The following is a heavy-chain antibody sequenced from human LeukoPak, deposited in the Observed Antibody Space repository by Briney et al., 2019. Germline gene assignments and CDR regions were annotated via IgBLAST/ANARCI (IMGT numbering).Heavy chain of an antibody. J-gene: IGHJ3*02. Sequence: ASVKVSCKASGYTFTSYDINWVRQATGQGLEWMGWMNPNSGNTGYAQKFQGRVTITRNTSISTAYMELSSLRSEDTAVYYCARGRGYYDSSGYPGDIWGQGTMVTVSS. CDR3: ARGRGYYDSSGYPGDI. V-gene: IGHV1-8*03. CDR1: GYTFTSYD. D-gene: IGHD3-22*01. CDR2: MNPNSGNT.